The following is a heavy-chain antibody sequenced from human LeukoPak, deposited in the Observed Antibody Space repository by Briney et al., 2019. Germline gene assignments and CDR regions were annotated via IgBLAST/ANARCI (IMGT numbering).Heavy chain of an antibody. V-gene: IGHV1-24*01. CDR3: ATDRYDSGMDV. CDR2: FDPEDGET. J-gene: IGHJ6*02. CDR1: GYTFTSYD. D-gene: IGHD5-12*01. Sequence: ASVKVSCKASGYTFTSYDINWVRQAPGKGLEWMGGFDPEDGETIYAQMFQGRVTMTEDTSTDTANMELSSLRSEDAAVYYCATDRYDSGMDVWGQGTTVTVSS.